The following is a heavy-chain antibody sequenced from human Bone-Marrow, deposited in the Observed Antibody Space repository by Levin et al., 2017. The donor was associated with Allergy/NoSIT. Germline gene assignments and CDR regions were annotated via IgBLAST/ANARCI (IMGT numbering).Heavy chain of an antibody. Sequence: SETLSLTCTVSGGSIRSGGYYWNWIRQHPGKGLEWIGYIYDSGSTSYNPSLESRVAISVDTSKNQFYLKLTSLTAADTAVYYCARIPDTTSEFDYWGQGTLVTVSS. CDR1: GGSIRSGGYY. D-gene: IGHD5-18*01. CDR3: ARIPDTTSEFDY. J-gene: IGHJ4*02. CDR2: IYDSGST. V-gene: IGHV4-31*03.